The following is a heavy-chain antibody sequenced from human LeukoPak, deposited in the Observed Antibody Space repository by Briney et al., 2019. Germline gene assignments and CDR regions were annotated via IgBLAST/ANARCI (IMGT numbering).Heavy chain of an antibody. CDR3: AKPITIFGNSAFDI. CDR1: GFTFSSYG. V-gene: IGHV3-33*06. D-gene: IGHD3-3*01. CDR2: IWYDGSNK. Sequence: PGGSLRLSCAASGFTFSSYGMHWVRQAPGKGLERVAVIWYDGSNKYYADSVKGRFTISRDNSKNTLYLQMNSLRAEDTAVYYCAKPITIFGNSAFDIWGQGTMVTVSS. J-gene: IGHJ3*02.